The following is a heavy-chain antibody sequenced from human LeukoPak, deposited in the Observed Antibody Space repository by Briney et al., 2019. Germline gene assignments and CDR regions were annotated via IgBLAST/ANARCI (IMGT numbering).Heavy chain of an antibody. J-gene: IGHJ4*02. Sequence: SETLSLTCDVTGCSVTSTNWWTWVRQPPGKGLEWIGEVHLDGRTNYNPSLKSRLVMSADLPENHISLKLTSVTAADTAVHYCAREGGFYRPLDYSGQGTLVTVSS. CDR2: VHLDGRT. V-gene: IGHV4-4*02. CDR3: AREGGFYRPLDY. D-gene: IGHD6-25*01. CDR1: GCSVTSTNW.